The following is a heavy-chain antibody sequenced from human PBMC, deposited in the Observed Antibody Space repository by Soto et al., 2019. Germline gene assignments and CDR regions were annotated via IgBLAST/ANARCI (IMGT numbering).Heavy chain of an antibody. V-gene: IGHV4-39*07. CDR3: ARGGWRLIDY. Sequence: SETLSLTCTVSGASISSSSFYWGWIRQPPGKGLESIANIYYDGSTYYNPSLKSRVTISVDTSKNQFSLKLSSVTAADTAVYYCARGGWRLIDYWGQGTLVTVSS. CDR2: IYYDGST. D-gene: IGHD2-21*02. J-gene: IGHJ4*02. CDR1: GASISSSSFY.